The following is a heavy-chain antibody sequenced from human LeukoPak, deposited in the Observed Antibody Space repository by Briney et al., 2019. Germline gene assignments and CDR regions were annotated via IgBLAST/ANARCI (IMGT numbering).Heavy chain of an antibody. J-gene: IGHJ4*02. CDR2: INPNSGGT. V-gene: IGHV1-2*06. CDR1: GYTFTGYY. CDR3: ARAKGIRGYSYGTNFDY. Sequence: GASVKVSCKASGYTFTGYYMHWVRQAPGQGLEWMGRINPNSGGTNYAQKFQGRVTMTRDTSISTAYMELSRLRSDDTAGYYCARAKGIRGYSYGTNFDYWGQGTLVTVSS. D-gene: IGHD5-18*01.